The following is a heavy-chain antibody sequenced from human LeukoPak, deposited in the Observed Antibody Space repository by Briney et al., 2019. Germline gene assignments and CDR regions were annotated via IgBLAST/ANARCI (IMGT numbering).Heavy chain of an antibody. J-gene: IGHJ4*02. CDR1: GGSISSYY. CDR3: ARHPAYGQFDY. D-gene: IGHD2-21*01. Sequence: PSETLSLTCTVSGGSISSYYWSWIRQPPGKGLEWIGYIYYSGSTDYSSSLQSRVAISVDTSKNQFSLKLTSVTAADTAVYYCARHPAYGQFDYWGQGTLVTVSS. V-gene: IGHV4-59*08. CDR2: IYYSGST.